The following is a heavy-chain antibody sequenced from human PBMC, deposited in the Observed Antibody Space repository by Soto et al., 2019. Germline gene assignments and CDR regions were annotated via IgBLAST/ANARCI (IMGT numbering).Heavy chain of an antibody. J-gene: IGHJ4*02. CDR3: AHRVLRTVFGLVTTTAIYFDF. D-gene: IGHD3-3*01. CDR2: SYWDDDK. CDR1: GFSLTTSGVG. Sequence: QITLNESASTVVRPTETLTLTCRFSGFSLTTSGVGVGWIRQSPGKAPEWLALSYWDDDKRYSASLKSRLTITKDTSKNQVVLTVSDLDPTDTATYYCAHRVLRTVFGLVTTTAIYFDFWGQGTPVAVSS. V-gene: IGHV2-5*02.